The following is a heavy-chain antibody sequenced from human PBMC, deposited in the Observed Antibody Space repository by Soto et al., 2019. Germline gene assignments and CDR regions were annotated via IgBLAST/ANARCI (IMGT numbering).Heavy chain of an antibody. Sequence: QITLKESGPTLVKPTQTLTLTCTFSGFSLSTSGVGVGWIRQPPGKALEWLALIYWDDDKRYSPSLKSRLTITKDTSKTPVVLTMTNTDPVDTATYYCAYWGNYDILTGSAEYFPHWGQGTLVTVSS. D-gene: IGHD3-9*01. CDR3: AYWGNYDILTGSAEYFPH. CDR2: IYWDDDK. V-gene: IGHV2-5*02. CDR1: GFSLSTSGVG. J-gene: IGHJ1*01.